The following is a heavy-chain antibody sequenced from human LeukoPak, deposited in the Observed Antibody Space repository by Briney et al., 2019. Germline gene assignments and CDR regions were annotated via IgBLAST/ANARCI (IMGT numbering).Heavy chain of an antibody. CDR3: SRDDDYVWGSFRH. J-gene: IGHJ4*02. D-gene: IGHD3-16*02. V-gene: IGHV3-7*01. CDR1: GIIITSYW. Sequence: PGGSLRLSCAASGIIITSYWMSWVRQTPGKGLEWVANIKQDGSEKNYVDSVKGRFTIFRDNARNSLYLQMNSLRAEDTAVYYCSRDDDYVWGSFRHWGQGTLVTVSS. CDR2: IKQDGSEK.